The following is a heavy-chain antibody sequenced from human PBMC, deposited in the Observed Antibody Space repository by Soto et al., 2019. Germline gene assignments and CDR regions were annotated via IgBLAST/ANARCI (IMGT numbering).Heavy chain of an antibody. J-gene: IGHJ6*02. CDR2: ISYDGSNK. CDR1: GFTFSSYA. CDR3: ARERSFVVVMRYYGMVV. Sequence: RLSCAASGFTFSSYAMHWVRQAPGKGLEWVAVISYDGSNKYYADSVKGRFTISRDNSKNTLYLQMNSLRAEDTAVYYCARERSFVVVMRYYGMVVWGQGTTVTVSS. V-gene: IGHV3-30-3*01. D-gene: IGHD3-3*01.